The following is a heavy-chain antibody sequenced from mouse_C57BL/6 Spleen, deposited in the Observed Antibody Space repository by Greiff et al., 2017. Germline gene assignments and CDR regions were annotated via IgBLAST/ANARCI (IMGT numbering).Heavy chain of an antibody. CDR1: GYTFTSYW. J-gene: IGHJ2*01. CDR2: IHPNSGST. Sequence: QVQLQQPGAELVKPGASVKLSCKASGYTFTSYWMHWVKQRPGQGLEWIGMIHPNSGSTNYNEKFKSKATLTADKSSSPAYMQLSSLTSEDSAVYYCAQLTGPVYYFDYWGQGTTLTVSS. V-gene: IGHV1-64*01. D-gene: IGHD4-1*01. CDR3: AQLTGPVYYFDY.